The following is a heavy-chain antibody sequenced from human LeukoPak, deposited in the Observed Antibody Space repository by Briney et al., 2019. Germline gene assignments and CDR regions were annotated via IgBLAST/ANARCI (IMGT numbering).Heavy chain of an antibody. CDR1: GYTFTGYY. V-gene: IGHV1-2*04. D-gene: IGHD5-12*01. J-gene: IGHJ4*02. CDR2: INPNSGGT. CDR3: ARELGYSGYDH. Sequence: GASVKVSCKASGYTFTGYYMRWVRQAPGQGLEWMGWINPNSGGTNYAQKFQGWVTMTRDTSISTAYMELSRLRSDDTAVYYCARELGYSGYDHWGQGTLVTVSS.